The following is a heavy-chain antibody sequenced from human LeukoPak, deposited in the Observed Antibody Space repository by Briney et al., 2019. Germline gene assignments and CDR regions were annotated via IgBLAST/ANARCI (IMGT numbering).Heavy chain of an antibody. D-gene: IGHD1-7*01. CDR3: ARTPLTGTTPGFDY. V-gene: IGHV1-2*06. Sequence: GASVKVSCKASGYTFTGYYMHWVRQAPGQGLEWMGRINPNSGGTNYAQKFQGRVTMTRDTSISTAYMELSRLTSDDTAVYYCARTPLTGTTPGFDYWGQGTLVTVSS. J-gene: IGHJ4*02. CDR1: GYTFTGYY. CDR2: INPNSGGT.